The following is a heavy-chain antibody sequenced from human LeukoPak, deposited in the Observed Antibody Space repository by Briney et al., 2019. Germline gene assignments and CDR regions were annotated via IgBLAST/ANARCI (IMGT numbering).Heavy chain of an antibody. CDR1: GGTFSSYA. D-gene: IGHD6-13*01. Sequence: SVKVSCKASGGTFSSYAASWVRQAPGQGLEWMGGIIPIFDTAKYAQKFQGRVTITADKSTSTAYMELSSLRAEDTAVYYCARVGPYWQQLDYWGQGTLVTVSS. CDR2: IIPIFDTA. V-gene: IGHV1-69*06. CDR3: ARVGPYWQQLDY. J-gene: IGHJ4*02.